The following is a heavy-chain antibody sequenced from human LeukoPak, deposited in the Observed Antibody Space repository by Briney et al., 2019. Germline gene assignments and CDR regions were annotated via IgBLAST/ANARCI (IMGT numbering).Heavy chain of an antibody. CDR3: ARDRHTAMVYYYYYMDV. CDR1: GFTFDDYA. Sequence: GRSLRLSCAASGFTFDDYAMHWVRQAPGKGLEWVSGISWNSGSIGYADSVKGRFTISRDNARNSLYPQMNSLRDEDTAVYYCARDRHTAMVYYYYYMDVWGTGTTVTVSS. J-gene: IGHJ6*03. D-gene: IGHD5-18*01. CDR2: ISWNSGSI. V-gene: IGHV3-9*01.